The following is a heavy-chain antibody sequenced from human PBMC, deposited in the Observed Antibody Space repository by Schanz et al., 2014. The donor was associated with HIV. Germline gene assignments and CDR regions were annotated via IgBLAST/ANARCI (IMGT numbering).Heavy chain of an antibody. CDR3: ATCLITIGCSS. Sequence: QVQLVQSGAEVKKPGSSVKVSCKASGGTFMTYAISWVRQAPGQGLEWIGGIIPVFGTTNYAQKFLGRVTISADESTSTGYMDLSNLRSDDTAVYYCATCLITIGCSSWGQGTLVTVSS. J-gene: IGHJ5*02. D-gene: IGHD1-1*01. V-gene: IGHV1-69*01. CDR2: IIPVFGTT. CDR1: GGTFMTYA.